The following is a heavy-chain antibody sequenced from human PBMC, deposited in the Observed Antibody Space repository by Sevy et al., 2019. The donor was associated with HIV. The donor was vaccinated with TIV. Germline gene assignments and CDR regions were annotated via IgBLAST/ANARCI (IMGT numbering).Heavy chain of an antibody. Sequence: GGSLRLSCAASGFTFSDYYMSWIHQAPGKGLEWISYISGSDGTTYYADSVKGRFTISRDNAKKLLYLQMSSLRAEDTAVYYCARDHVKDGDLGDYYYFAMDVWGQGTTVTVSS. J-gene: IGHJ6*02. D-gene: IGHD4-17*01. CDR1: GFTFSDYY. V-gene: IGHV3-11*01. CDR3: ARDHVKDGDLGDYYYFAMDV. CDR2: ISGSDGTT.